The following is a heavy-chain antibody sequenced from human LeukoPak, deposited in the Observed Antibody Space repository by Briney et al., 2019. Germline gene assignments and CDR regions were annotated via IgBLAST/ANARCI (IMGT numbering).Heavy chain of an antibody. V-gene: IGHV4-39*01. D-gene: IGHD5-12*01. CDR3: ARQGVASGY. CDR1: GGSISSSSYY. CDR2: IYYSGST. Sequence: SETLSLTRTVSGGSISSSSYYWGWIRQPPGKGLEWIGSIYYSGSTYYNPSLKSRVTISVDTSKNQFSLKLTSVTAADTAVYYCARQGVASGYWGQGTLVTVSS. J-gene: IGHJ4*02.